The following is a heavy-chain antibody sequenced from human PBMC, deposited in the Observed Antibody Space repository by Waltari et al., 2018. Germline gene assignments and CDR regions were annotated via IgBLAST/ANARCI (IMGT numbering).Heavy chain of an antibody. CDR1: GGSMRMFY. Sequence: QVQLQESGPGLDKPSETLSLTCTLSGGSMRMFYWTWIRQPAGQGLEWIGRMYLGENTIYNPSLKSRVTMSIDTSKIQLSLDLTSVTAADTAVYYCARGGATRPWGSDRWGQGALVTVSS. J-gene: IGHJ1*01. CDR3: ARGGATRPWGSDR. V-gene: IGHV4-4*07. D-gene: IGHD6-6*01. CDR2: MYLGENT.